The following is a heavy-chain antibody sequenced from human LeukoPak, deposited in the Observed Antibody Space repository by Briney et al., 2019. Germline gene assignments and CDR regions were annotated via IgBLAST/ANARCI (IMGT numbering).Heavy chain of an antibody. Sequence: PGGSLRLSCAASGFTFSAYWMHWVRQVPGKGLVWVSHINSDGSTTTYADSVKGRFTISRDNAKNTLFLQMKSLRAEDTAVYYCAAGITGTISDYWGQGTLVTVSS. CDR3: AAGITGTISDY. D-gene: IGHD1-7*01. CDR2: INSDGSTT. V-gene: IGHV3-74*01. CDR1: GFTFSAYW. J-gene: IGHJ4*02.